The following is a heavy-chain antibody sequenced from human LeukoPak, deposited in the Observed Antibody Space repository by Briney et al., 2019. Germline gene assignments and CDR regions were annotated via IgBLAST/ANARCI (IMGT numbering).Heavy chain of an antibody. D-gene: IGHD3-10*01. V-gene: IGHV3-53*01. J-gene: IGHJ4*02. CDR1: GFTVSSNY. Sequence: PGGSLRLSCAASGFTVSSNYMSWVRQAPGKGLEWVSIIYSGGSTFYADSVKGRFTISRDNSKNTLYLQMNSLRAEDTAVYYCARDQYGSGDGYYFDYWGQGTLVTVSS. CDR3: ARDQYGSGDGYYFDY. CDR2: IYSGGST.